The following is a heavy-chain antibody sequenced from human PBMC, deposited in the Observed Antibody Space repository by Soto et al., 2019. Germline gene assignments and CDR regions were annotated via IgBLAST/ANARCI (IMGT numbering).Heavy chain of an antibody. CDR1: GFTFSNVW. J-gene: IGHJ4*02. V-gene: IGHV3-15*07. CDR3: LTHSLRPTEY. D-gene: IGHD2-21*01. Sequence: PGGSLRLSCAASGFTFSNVWMNWVRQAPGKGLGWVGRITTKTAGGATDYAAPVKGRFTISRDDSRNTVYLQMDNLKTEDTAVYYCLTHSLRPTEYWGQGTRVTVSS. CDR2: ITTKTAGGAT.